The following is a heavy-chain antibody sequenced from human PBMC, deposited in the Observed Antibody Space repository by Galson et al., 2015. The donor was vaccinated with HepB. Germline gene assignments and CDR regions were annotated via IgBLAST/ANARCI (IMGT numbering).Heavy chain of an antibody. J-gene: IGHJ5*02. CDR1: GYTFTSYY. CDR2: VNPSGGST. V-gene: IGHV1-46*03. D-gene: IGHD5-12*01. CDR3: ARLCRGLRGLGHWFDP. Sequence: SVKVSCKASGYTFTSYYMHWVRQAPGQGLEWMGIVNPSGGSTSYAQKFQGRVTMTRDTSTSTVYMELSSLRSEDTAVYYCARLCRGLRGLGHWFDPWGQGTLVTASS.